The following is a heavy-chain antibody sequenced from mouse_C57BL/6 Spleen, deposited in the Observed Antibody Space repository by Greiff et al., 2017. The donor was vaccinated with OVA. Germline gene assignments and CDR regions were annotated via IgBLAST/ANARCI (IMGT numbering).Heavy chain of an antibody. CDR2: IHPNSGST. CDR3: ARRGLLLYYYAMDY. J-gene: IGHJ4*01. V-gene: IGHV1-64*01. Sequence: QVQLQQPGAELVKPGASVKLSCKASGYTFTSYWMHWVKQRPGQGLEWIGMIHPNSGSTNYNEKFKSKATLTVDKSSSTAYMQRSSLTSEDSAVYYCARRGLLLYYYAMDYWGQGTSVTVSS. D-gene: IGHD3-1*01. CDR1: GYTFTSYW.